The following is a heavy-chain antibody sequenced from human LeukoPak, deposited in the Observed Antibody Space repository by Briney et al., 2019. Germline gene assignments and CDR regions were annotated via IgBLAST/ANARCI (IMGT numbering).Heavy chain of an antibody. CDR2: IIPIFGTA. CDR3: ARDVYLFGGRMVRGVFDP. D-gene: IGHD3-10*01. V-gene: IGHV1-69*13. CDR1: GYTFTGYY. J-gene: IGHJ5*02. Sequence: SVKVSCKASGYTFTGYYMHWVRQAPGQGLEWMGGIIPIFGTANYAQKFQGRVTITADESTSTAYMELSSLRSEDTAVYYCARDVYLFGGRMVRGVFDPWGQGTLVTVSS.